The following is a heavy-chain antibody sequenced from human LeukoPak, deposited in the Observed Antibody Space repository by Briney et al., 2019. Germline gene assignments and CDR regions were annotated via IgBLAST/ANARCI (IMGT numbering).Heavy chain of an antibody. CDR1: GGSISSYY. CDR2: IYYSGST. V-gene: IGHV4-59*12. CDR3: ARDAGHQLSRRNYYAMDV. D-gene: IGHD2-2*01. Sequence: SETLSLTCTVSGGSISSYYWSWIRQPPGKGLEWIVYIYYSGSTNYNPSLKSRVTISVDTSKNQFSLKVNSVTAADTAVYYCARDAGHQLSRRNYYAMDVWGQGTTVTVSS. J-gene: IGHJ6*02.